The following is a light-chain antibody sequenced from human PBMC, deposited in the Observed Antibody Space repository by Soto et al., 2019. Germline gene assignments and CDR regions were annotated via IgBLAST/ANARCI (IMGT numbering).Light chain of an antibody. CDR1: QSIGTS. CDR3: QQYNSDYT. J-gene: IGKJ2*01. V-gene: IGKV1-5*01. Sequence: DIQMTQSPSTLSASVGDRVTITCRASQSIGTSLAWYQQKPREAPKFLIYDASSLESGVPSRFSGSGSGTEFTLTISSLHPDDFASYYCQQYNSDYTFGQGTKLEIK. CDR2: DAS.